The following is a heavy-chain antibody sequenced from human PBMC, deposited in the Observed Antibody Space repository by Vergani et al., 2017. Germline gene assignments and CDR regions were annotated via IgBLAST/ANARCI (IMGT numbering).Heavy chain of an antibody. CDR3: VKEKIDLGSYFFDS. V-gene: IGHV3-23*01. CDR2: ISCPGLST. J-gene: IGHJ4*01. Sequence: EVHLLESGGGLVQSGGSLRLSCAASGFTFSNSAASWVRQAPGRGLAWVSSISCPGLSTYYADSVKGRFSISRDNSKNTVFLQMHSLRAEDTAIYYCVKEKIDLGSYFFDSWGHGILVTVSS. D-gene: IGHD2/OR15-2a*01. CDR1: GFTFSNSA.